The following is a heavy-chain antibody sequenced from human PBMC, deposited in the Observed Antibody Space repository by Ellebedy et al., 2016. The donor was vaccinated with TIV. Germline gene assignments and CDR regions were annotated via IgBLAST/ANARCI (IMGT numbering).Heavy chain of an antibody. J-gene: IGHJ5*02. CDR2: IKKDGSEK. CDR3: ARDRSSGSINWFDP. Sequence: GESLKISCAASGFTFSSYAMSWVRQAPGKGLEWVANIKKDGSEKYHVDSVKGRFTISRDNAKNSLYLQMNTLRAEDTAVYYCARDRSSGSINWFDPWGQGTLVTVSS. D-gene: IGHD6-19*01. V-gene: IGHV3-7*03. CDR1: GFTFSSYA.